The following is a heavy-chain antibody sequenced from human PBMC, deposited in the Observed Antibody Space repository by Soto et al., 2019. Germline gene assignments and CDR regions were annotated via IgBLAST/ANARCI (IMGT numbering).Heavy chain of an antibody. J-gene: IGHJ4*02. D-gene: IGHD3-22*01. CDR3: ARDSDSSGYYYLDY. CDR2: IYSGGST. V-gene: IGHV3-66*01. Sequence: PGGSLRLSCAASGFTFSSYYMSWVRQAPGKGLEWVSVIYSGGSTYYADSVKGRFTISRDNSKNTLYLQMNSLRAEDTAVYYCARDSDSSGYYYLDYWGQGTLVTVSS. CDR1: GFTFSSYY.